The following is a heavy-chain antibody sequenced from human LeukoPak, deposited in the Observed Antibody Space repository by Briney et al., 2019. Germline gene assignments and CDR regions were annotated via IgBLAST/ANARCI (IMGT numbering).Heavy chain of an antibody. J-gene: IGHJ4*02. CDR1: GSSFISYW. V-gene: IGHV5-51*01. CDR2: IYPGDSDT. Sequence: GESLKISCKGSGSSFISYWIGWVRQTPGKGLEWMGIIYPGDSDTRYSPSFQGQVTISVDKSISTAYLQWSGLKASDTAMYYCVRHVHTSGWYPDYWGQGTLVTVSS. CDR3: VRHVHTSGWYPDY. D-gene: IGHD6-19*01.